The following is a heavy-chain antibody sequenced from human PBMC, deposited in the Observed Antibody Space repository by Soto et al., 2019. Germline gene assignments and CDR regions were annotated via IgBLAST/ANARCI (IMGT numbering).Heavy chain of an antibody. CDR2: MNPNSGNT. V-gene: IGHV1-8*02. CDR3: ARGVLWFGELFNSAYYYGMDV. D-gene: IGHD3-10*01. CDR1: GYTFSNFD. J-gene: IGHJ6*02. Sequence: ASVKVSCKASGYTFSNFDINWVRQATGQGLEWMGWMNPNSGNTGYAQKFQGRVTMTRNTSISTAYMELSSLRSEDTAVYYCARGVLWFGELFNSAYYYGMDVWGQGTTVTVSS.